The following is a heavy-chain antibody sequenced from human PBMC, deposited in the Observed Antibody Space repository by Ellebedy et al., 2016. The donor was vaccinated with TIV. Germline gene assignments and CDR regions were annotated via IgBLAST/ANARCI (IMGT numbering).Heavy chain of an antibody. J-gene: IGHJ4*02. CDR3: ARVPSWNYPYYFDY. Sequence: ASVKVSCKASGYTFTGYYMHWVRQAPGQGLEWMGWINPNSGGTNYAQKFQGRVTMTRDTSISTAYMELSRLRSEDTAVYYCARVPSWNYPYYFDYWGLGTLVTVSS. D-gene: IGHD1-7*01. CDR1: GYTFTGYY. V-gene: IGHV1-2*02. CDR2: INPNSGGT.